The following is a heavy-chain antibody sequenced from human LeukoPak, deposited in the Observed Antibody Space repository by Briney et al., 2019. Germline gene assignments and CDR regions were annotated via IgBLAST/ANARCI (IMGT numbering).Heavy chain of an antibody. J-gene: IGHJ4*02. CDR1: GFTFSSYG. Sequence: GGSLRLSCAASGFTFSSYGMHWVRQAPGKGLEWVAVIWYDGSSKYYADSVKGRFTISRDNSKNTLYLQMNSLRAEDTAVYYCARANTGLMATALIDYWGQGTLVTVSS. D-gene: IGHD5-24*01. V-gene: IGHV3-33*01. CDR2: IWYDGSSK. CDR3: ARANTGLMATALIDY.